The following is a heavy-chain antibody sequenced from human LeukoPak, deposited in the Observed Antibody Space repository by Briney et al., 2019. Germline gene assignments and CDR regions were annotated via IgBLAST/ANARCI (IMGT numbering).Heavy chain of an antibody. D-gene: IGHD3-22*01. CDR1: GFTFSSYA. CDR3: ARVSYYGSTTFDY. J-gene: IGHJ4*02. Sequence: PGRSLRLSCAASGFTFSSYAMHWVRQAPGKGLEWVAVISYDGSNKYYADSVKGRFTISRDNSKNTLYLQMNSLRAEDTAVYYCARVSYYGSTTFDYWGQGTLVTVSS. V-gene: IGHV3-30-3*01. CDR2: ISYDGSNK.